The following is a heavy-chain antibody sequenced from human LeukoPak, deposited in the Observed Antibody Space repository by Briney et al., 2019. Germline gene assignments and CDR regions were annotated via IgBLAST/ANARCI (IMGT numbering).Heavy chain of an antibody. CDR2: IYYSGST. J-gene: IGHJ6*03. D-gene: IGHD2-2*02. CDR3: ARVPIVYCSSTSCYSYYYYYMDV. V-gene: IGHV4-59*01. Sequence: PSETLSPTCTVSGGSISSYYWSWIRQPPGKGLEWIGYIYYSGSTNYNPSLKSRVTISVDTSKNQFSLKLSSVTAADTAVYYCARVPIVYCSSTSCYSYYYYYMDVWGEGTTVTVSS. CDR1: GGSISSYY.